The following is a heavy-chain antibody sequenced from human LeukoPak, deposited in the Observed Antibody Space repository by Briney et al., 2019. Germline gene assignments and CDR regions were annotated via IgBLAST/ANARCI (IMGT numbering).Heavy chain of an antibody. V-gene: IGHV4-39*07. CDR2: INHSGST. J-gene: IGHJ6*02. Sequence: PSETLSLTCTVSGGSFRSSSYYWSWIRQPPGKGPEWIGEINHSGSTNYNPSLKSRVTISVDTSKNQFSLKLSSVTAADTAVYYCARVPYGTGTIWSGYSHYYYYYGMDVWGQGTTVTVSS. CDR3: ARVPYGTGTIWSGYSHYYYYYGMDV. D-gene: IGHD3-3*01. CDR1: GGSFRSSSYY.